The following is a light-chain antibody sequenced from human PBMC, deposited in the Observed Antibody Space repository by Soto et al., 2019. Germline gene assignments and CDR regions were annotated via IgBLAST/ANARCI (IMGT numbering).Light chain of an antibody. Sequence: QSVLTQPASVSGSPGQSITISCTGTNSDVGGYDRVSWYQHHPGKAPKLLIFDVYNRPSGISDRFSGSKSGDTASLTISGLQAEDEADYYCISYLPSTTTHWVFGGGTKLTVL. J-gene: IGLJ3*02. CDR2: DVY. CDR3: ISYLPSTTTHWV. CDR1: NSDVGGYDR. V-gene: IGLV2-14*01.